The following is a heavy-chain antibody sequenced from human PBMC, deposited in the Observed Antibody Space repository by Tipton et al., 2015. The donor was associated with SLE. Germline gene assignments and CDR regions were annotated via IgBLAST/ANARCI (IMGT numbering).Heavy chain of an antibody. V-gene: IGHV3-11*01. Sequence: SLRLSCAASGFLFSDYYMTWIRQAPGKGLEWVSYISPTGTPIYNADSVKGRFTIPRDNTRNSLFLHMNDVRADDTAVYYCAREPPGPAYAYYGLDVWGQGTTVTVSS. D-gene: IGHD2-2*01. CDR2: ISPTGTPI. CDR1: GFLFSDYY. J-gene: IGHJ6*02. CDR3: AREPPGPAYAYYGLDV.